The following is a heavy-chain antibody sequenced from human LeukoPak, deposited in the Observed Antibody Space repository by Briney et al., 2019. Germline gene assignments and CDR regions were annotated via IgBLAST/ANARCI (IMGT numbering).Heavy chain of an antibody. Sequence: ASVKVSCKASGYTFTGYYMHWVRQAPGQGLEWMGWINPNSGGTNYAQKFQGRVTMTRDTSISTAYMELSRLRSDDTAVYYCARVSHSSGWTVFDYWGQGTLVTVSS. D-gene: IGHD6-19*01. CDR3: ARVSHSSGWTVFDY. V-gene: IGHV1-2*02. CDR1: GYTFTGYY. J-gene: IGHJ4*02. CDR2: INPNSGGT.